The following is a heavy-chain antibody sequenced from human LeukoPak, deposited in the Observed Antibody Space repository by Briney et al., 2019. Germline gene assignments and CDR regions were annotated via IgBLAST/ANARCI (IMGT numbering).Heavy chain of an antibody. Sequence: GGSLRLSCAASGFTFSSYEMNWVRQAPGKGLEWVSYISSSGSTIYYADSVKGRFTISRDNAKNTLYLQMNSLRAEDTAIYYCAKNGDRGAYCSGGSCYPYYYYYMDVWGKGTTVTISS. CDR2: ISSSGSTI. J-gene: IGHJ6*03. D-gene: IGHD2-15*01. V-gene: IGHV3-48*03. CDR3: AKNGDRGAYCSGGSCYPYYYYYMDV. CDR1: GFTFSSYE.